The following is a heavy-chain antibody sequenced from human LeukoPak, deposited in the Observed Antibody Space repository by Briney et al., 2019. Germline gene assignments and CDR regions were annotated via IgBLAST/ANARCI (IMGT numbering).Heavy chain of an antibody. V-gene: IGHV5-51*01. CDR2: IYPGDSDT. D-gene: IGHD6-19*01. J-gene: IGHJ3*02. Sequence: KVGESLKISCKGSGYSFTSYWIGWVCQMPGKGLEWMGIIYPGDSDTRYSLSFQGQVTISADKSISTAYLQWSSLKASDTAMYYCARQWLVSNGAFDIWGQGTMATVSS. CDR1: GYSFTSYW. CDR3: ARQWLVSNGAFDI.